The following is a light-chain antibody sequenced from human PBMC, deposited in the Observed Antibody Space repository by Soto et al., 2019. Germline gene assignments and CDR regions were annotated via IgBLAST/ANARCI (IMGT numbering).Light chain of an antibody. CDR3: QQTSSAPFT. CDR1: QTVXSNY. J-gene: IGKJ3*01. CDR2: GSS. V-gene: IGKV3-20*01. Sequence: EIVLTQSPGXLXLSPGXRATLSXRASQTVXSNYLAWYQQKPGQPPRLLIYGSSTRATGIPDRFSGSGSGTDFTLTISGLEPEDFATYYCQQTSSAPFTFGPGTKVDIK.